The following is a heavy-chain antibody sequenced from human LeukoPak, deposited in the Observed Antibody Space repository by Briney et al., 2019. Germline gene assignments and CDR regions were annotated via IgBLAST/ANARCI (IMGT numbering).Heavy chain of an antibody. J-gene: IGHJ4*02. Sequence: GGSLRLSCAASGFTVSSNYMSWVRQAPGKGLEWVSVIYGGGSIYYADSVKGRFTISRDNSKNTLYLQMNSLRAEDTAVYYCASGDLVAGLFDYWGQGTLVTVSS. D-gene: IGHD6-19*01. CDR3: ASGDLVAGLFDY. CDR1: GFTVSSNY. CDR2: IYGGGSI. V-gene: IGHV3-53*01.